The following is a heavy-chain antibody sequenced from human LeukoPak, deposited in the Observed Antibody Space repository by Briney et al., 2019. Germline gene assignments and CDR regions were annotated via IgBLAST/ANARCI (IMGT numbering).Heavy chain of an antibody. CDR1: GYILTNCY. Sequence: ASVTVSCTASGYILTNCYMHWVRQAPGQGLEWMGMINPSGGAISNAQKFQGRVTMTRDTSSSTGYMELSSLRSDDTAVYYCARKGGGKLGHVDYWGQGTLVTVSS. D-gene: IGHD1/OR15-1a*01. J-gene: IGHJ4*02. CDR2: INPSGGAI. V-gene: IGHV1-46*01. CDR3: ARKGGGKLGHVDY.